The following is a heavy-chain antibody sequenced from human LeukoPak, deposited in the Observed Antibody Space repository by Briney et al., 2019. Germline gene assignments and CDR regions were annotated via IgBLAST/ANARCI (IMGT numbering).Heavy chain of an antibody. Sequence: SQTLSLTCTVSGGSISSGDYYWSWIRQPPGKGLEWIANIYYSGSTYYTPSLKSRVTISLDTSKNQLSLNLSSVTAADTAVYYCARDGRVYGGSSGGMDVWGQGTTVTVSS. CDR2: IYYSGST. J-gene: IGHJ6*02. CDR3: ARDGRVYGGSSGGMDV. V-gene: IGHV4-30-4*01. CDR1: GGSISSGDYY. D-gene: IGHD4-23*01.